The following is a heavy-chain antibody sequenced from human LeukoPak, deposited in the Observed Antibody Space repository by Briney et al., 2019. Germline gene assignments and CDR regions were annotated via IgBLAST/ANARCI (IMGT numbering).Heavy chain of an antibody. J-gene: IGHJ5*02. D-gene: IGHD3-22*01. CDR1: GGSISSYY. CDR2: IYTSGST. CDR3: ARGGAYYDSSGYYLGTFDP. Sequence: SETLSLTCTVSGGSISSYYWSWIRQPAGKGLEWIGRIYTSGSTNYNPSLKSQVTMSVDTSKNQFSLKLSSVTAADTAVYYCARGGAYYDSSGYYLGTFDPWGQGTLVTVSS. V-gene: IGHV4-4*07.